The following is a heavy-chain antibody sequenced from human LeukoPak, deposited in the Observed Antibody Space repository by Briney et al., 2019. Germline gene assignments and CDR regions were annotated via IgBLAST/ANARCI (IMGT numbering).Heavy chain of an antibody. CDR1: GFTFDDYT. CDR2: ISWDGDST. CDR3: AKEGDGYH. Sequence: GGSLRLSCAASGFTFDDYTMHWVRQAPGKGLEWVSLISWDGDSTYYADSVKGRFTISRDNSKNSLYLQMDSLRIEDTALYYCAKEGDGYHWGQGTMVTVSS. V-gene: IGHV3-43*01. J-gene: IGHJ3*01. D-gene: IGHD5-24*01.